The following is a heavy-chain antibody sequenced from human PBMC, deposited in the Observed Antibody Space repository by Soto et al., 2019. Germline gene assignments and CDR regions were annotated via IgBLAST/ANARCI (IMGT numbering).Heavy chain of an antibody. D-gene: IGHD6-19*01. CDR1: GGSIRSGSYY. CDR2: FYSSGTT. V-gene: IGHV4-39*01. CDR3: ARSAVTDTRYGIGV. J-gene: IGHJ6*02. Sequence: QLQLQESGPGLVKPSETLSLTCTVSGGSIRSGSYYWGWVRQPPGKGLEWIANFYSSGTTYYNPSLTSRVTFPVDASNNQFSLRLRSVTAADTAVYYCARSAVTDTRYGIGVWGQGTTVIVSS.